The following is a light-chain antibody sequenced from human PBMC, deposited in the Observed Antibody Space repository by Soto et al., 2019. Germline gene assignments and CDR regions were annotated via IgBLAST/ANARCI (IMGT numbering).Light chain of an antibody. Sequence: DIQMTQSPSSLSASVGDRVTITCRASQGISNSLAWYQQKPGRVPKLLIYAASTLQSGVPSRFSGSGSGSDFTLTISSLKPEDVATYYCQKYNSASITLGHGTKVAVK. J-gene: IGKJ3*01. CDR3: QKYNSASIT. CDR1: QGISNS. CDR2: AAS. V-gene: IGKV1-27*01.